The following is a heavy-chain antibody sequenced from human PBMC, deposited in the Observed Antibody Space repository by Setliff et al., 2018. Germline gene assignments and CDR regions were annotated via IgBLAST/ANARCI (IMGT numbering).Heavy chain of an antibody. D-gene: IGHD3-22*01. V-gene: IGHV3-64*01. CDR3: ARGGTYSSGPLDY. Sequence: PGESLKISCAASGFSFSSYAMHWVRQAPGKGLEYVSSISSNGGNTYYANSVMGRFTISRDNSKSTLYLQMGSLRTEDMAVYHCARGGTYSSGPLDYWGQGTLVTVS. CDR1: GFSFSSYA. J-gene: IGHJ4*02. CDR2: ISSNGGNT.